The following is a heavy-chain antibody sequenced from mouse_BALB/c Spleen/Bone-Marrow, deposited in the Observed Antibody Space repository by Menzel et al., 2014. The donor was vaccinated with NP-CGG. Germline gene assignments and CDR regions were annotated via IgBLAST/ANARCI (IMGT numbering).Heavy chain of an antibody. D-gene: IGHD2-1*01. CDR1: GYAISGYW. Sequence: QVQLKDSGAELVRPGSSVKISCKASGYAISGYWMNWVKQRPGQGLEWIGQIYPGDDDTIYNGKFKGKVTQTADKSSNTANMQLSSLTSEDSAVYLCAREDYGNSWFAYWGQGTLVTVSA. J-gene: IGHJ3*01. CDR2: IYPGDDDT. V-gene: IGHV1-80*01. CDR3: AREDYGNSWFAY.